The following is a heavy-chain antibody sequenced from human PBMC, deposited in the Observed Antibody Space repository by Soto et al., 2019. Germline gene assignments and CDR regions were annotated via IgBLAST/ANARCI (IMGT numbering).Heavy chain of an antibody. CDR1: GFTFSSYG. J-gene: IGHJ4*02. CDR2: ISYDGSNK. D-gene: IGHD1-1*01. CDR3: AKDPDPTWKSSDYFDY. Sequence: QVQLVESGGGVVQPGRSLRLSCAASGFTFSSYGMHWVRQALGKGLEWVAVISYDGSNKYYADSVKGRFTISRDNSKNTLYLQMNSLRAEDTAVYYCAKDPDPTWKSSDYFDYWGQGTLVTVSS. V-gene: IGHV3-30*18.